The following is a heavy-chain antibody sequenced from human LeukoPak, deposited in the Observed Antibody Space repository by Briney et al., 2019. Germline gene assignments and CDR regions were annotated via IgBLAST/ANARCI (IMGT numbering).Heavy chain of an antibody. CDR1: GYTFTSYD. CDR2: MNPNSGNT. D-gene: IGHD5-18*01. Sequence: ASVKVSCKASGYTFTSYDINWVRQATGQGLEWMGWMNPNSGNTGYAQKFQGRVTITRNTSISTAYMELRSLRSEDTAVYYCASLTATHARSDAFDIWGQGTMVTVSS. J-gene: IGHJ3*02. V-gene: IGHV1-8*03. CDR3: ASLTATHARSDAFDI.